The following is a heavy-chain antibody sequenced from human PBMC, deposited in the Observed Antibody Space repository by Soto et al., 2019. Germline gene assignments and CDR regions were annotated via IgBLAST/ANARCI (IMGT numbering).Heavy chain of an antibody. D-gene: IGHD3-3*01. CDR3: ARRLGNRITIFGVVMGAFDI. V-gene: IGHV3-11*01. Sequence: GGSLRLSCAASGFTFSDYYMSWIRQAPGKGLEWVSYISSSGSTIYYADSVKGRFTISRDNAKNSLYLQMNSLRAEDTAVYYCARRLGNRITIFGVVMGAFDIWGQGTMVTVSS. CDR1: GFTFSDYY. J-gene: IGHJ3*02. CDR2: ISSSGSTI.